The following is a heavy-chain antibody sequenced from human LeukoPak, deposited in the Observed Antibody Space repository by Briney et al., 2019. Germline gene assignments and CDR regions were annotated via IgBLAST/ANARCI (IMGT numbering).Heavy chain of an antibody. CDR2: ISGSGGST. D-gene: IGHD4-11*01. CDR1: GFTFSSYA. J-gene: IGHJ4*02. V-gene: IGHV3-23*01. Sequence: GGSLRLSCAASGFTFSSYAMSWVRQAPGKGLEWVSAISGSGGSTYYADSVKGRSTISRDNSKNTLYLQMNSLRAEDTAVYYCAKDLRGMTTVTSGRDYWGQGTLVTVSS. CDR3: AKDLRGMTTVTSGRDY.